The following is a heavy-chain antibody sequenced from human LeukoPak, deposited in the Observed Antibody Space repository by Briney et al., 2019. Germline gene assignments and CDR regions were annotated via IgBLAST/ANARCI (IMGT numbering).Heavy chain of an antibody. Sequence: TSETLSLTCTVSGGSIRTYYWSWIRQPAGKGLEWIGRLYTSGSTIYNPSLRSRLTMSADTSKNQFSLKLRSVTAADTPIYYCVRDRVDSSGYYYYYGMDVWGQGTTVTVSS. V-gene: IGHV4-4*07. D-gene: IGHD3-22*01. CDR2: LYTSGST. CDR3: VRDRVDSSGYYYYYGMDV. J-gene: IGHJ6*02. CDR1: GGSIRTYY.